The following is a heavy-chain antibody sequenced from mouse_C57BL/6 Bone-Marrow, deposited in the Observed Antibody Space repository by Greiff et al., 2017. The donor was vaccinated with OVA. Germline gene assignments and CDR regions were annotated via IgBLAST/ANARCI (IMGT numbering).Heavy chain of an antibody. CDR1: GYSITSGYY. D-gene: IGHD2-4*01. J-gene: IGHJ3*01. CDR2: ISYDGSN. CDR3: ARNYDYDEGAAWFAY. Sequence: EVKLMESGPGLVKPSQSLSLTCSVTGYSITSGYYWNWIRQFPGNKLEWMGYISYDGSNNYNPSLKNRIPITRDTSKNQFFLKLNSVTTEDTATYYCARNYDYDEGAAWFAYWGQGTLVTVSA. V-gene: IGHV3-6*01.